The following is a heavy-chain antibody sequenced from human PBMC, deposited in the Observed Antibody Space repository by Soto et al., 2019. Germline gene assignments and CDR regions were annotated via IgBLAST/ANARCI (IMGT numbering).Heavy chain of an antibody. CDR3: ARGDTMVRGVIIDYFDY. D-gene: IGHD3-10*01. CDR2: INTGNGNT. Sequence: QVQLVQSEAEVKKPGASVKVSCKASGYTFTSYTLHWVRQAPGQRLEWMGWINTGNGNTKYSQKFQGRVTITRDTSASTAYMELSSLRSEDTAVYYCARGDTMVRGVIIDYFDYWGQGTLVTVSS. CDR1: GYTFTSYT. V-gene: IGHV1-3*04. J-gene: IGHJ4*02.